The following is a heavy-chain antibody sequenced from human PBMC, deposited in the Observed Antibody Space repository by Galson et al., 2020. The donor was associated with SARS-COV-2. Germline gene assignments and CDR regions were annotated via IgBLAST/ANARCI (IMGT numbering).Heavy chain of an antibody. D-gene: IGHD2-2*01. CDR3: ATSPPIVVVPAARGPPWFDP. V-gene: IGHV1-24*01. Sequence: ASVKVSCKVSGYTLTELSMHWVRQAPGKGLEWMGGFDPEDGETIYAQKFQGRVTMTEDTSTDTAYMELSSLRSEDTAVYYCATSPPIVVVPAARGPPWFDPWGQGTLVTVS. CDR1: GYTLTELS. CDR2: FDPEDGET. J-gene: IGHJ5*02.